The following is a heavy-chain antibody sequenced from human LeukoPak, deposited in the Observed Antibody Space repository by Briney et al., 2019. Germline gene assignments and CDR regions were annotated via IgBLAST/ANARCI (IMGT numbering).Heavy chain of an antibody. J-gene: IGHJ4*02. CDR3: ARGGATMVRGAKPYY. CDR2: ISYDGSNK. D-gene: IGHD3-10*01. V-gene: IGHV3-30-3*01. CDR1: GFTFSSYA. Sequence: GGSLRLSCAASGFTFSSYAMHWVRQAPGKGLEWVAVISYDGSNKYYADSVKGRFTISRDNSKNTLYLQKNSLRAEDTAVYYCARGGATMVRGAKPYYWGQGTLVTVSS.